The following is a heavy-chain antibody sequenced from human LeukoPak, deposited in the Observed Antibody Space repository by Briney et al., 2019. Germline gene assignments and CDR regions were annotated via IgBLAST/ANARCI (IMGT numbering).Heavy chain of an antibody. CDR1: GFTFTNYG. Sequence: ASVKVSCKASGFTFTNYGFSWVRQAPGQGLEWMGWISAYRGHTIYAQKFQGRVTMTTDTSTSTAYMEVRSLRSDDAAVYYCAREKPWGYGSGSDGMDVWGQGTTVTVSS. CDR2: ISAYRGHT. D-gene: IGHD3-10*01. V-gene: IGHV1-18*04. J-gene: IGHJ6*02. CDR3: AREKPWGYGSGSDGMDV.